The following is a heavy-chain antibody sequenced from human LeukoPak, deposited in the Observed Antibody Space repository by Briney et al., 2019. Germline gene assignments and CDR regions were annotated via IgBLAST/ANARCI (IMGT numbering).Heavy chain of an antibody. D-gene: IGHD3/OR15-3a*01. CDR3: ARGTPYRGLGYFFDS. V-gene: IGHV6-1*01. CDR1: GDDVSSNVPS. CDR2: AYYRLKWIT. Sequence: SQTLSLTCVISGDDVSSNVPSWNWIRQSPSRGLEWLGRAYYRLKWITEYAESLRGRVTINSDTSKNQFSLQLESVTAEDTAVYFCARGTPYRGLGYFFDSWGQGTQVSVSS. J-gene: IGHJ4*02.